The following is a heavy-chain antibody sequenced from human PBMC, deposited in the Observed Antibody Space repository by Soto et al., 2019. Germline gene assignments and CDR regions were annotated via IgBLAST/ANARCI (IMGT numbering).Heavy chain of an antibody. V-gene: IGHV4-59*08. Sequence: SETLSLTCTVSGGSISSYYWSWIRQPPGKGLEWIGYIYYSGSTNYNPSLKSRATISVDTSKNQFSLKLSSVTAADTAVYYCASHHDDYGDYYFEYWGQGTLVTVSS. CDR2: IYYSGST. CDR1: GGSISSYY. D-gene: IGHD4-17*01. CDR3: ASHHDDYGDYYFEY. J-gene: IGHJ4*02.